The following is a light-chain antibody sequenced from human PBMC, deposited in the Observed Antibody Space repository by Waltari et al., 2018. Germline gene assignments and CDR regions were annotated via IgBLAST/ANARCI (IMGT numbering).Light chain of an antibody. CDR3: SSYTLTNPVV. CDR1: SNALGANDY. Sequence: QSVVTQPASVSGSPGQSISISCTGTSNALGANDYVSWYQQHPGRAPQLVIYDVSVRPSGVSIRFSGSKSGNTASLTISGLQAEDEALYYCSSYTLTNPVVFGGGTKLTVL. V-gene: IGLV2-14*03. CDR2: DVS. J-gene: IGLJ2*01.